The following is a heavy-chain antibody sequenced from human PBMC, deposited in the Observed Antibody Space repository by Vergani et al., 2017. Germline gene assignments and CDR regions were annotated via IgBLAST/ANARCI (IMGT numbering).Heavy chain of an antibody. D-gene: IGHD3-22*01. CDR2: ISKDGTHD. Sequence: QVRPVESGGGVVQPGRSLTLTCSASGFGFKNFAMHWVRQAPGKGLEWVATISKDGTHDYYEPSVRGRFAVSRDNFKNTMYLQMDRLTTDDTAVYFCARDGTDTFVNSSDYSHLLDYWGQGILVTVSS. CDR3: ARDGTDTFVNSSDYSHLLDY. CDR1: GFGFKNFA. V-gene: IGHV3-30*03. J-gene: IGHJ4*02.